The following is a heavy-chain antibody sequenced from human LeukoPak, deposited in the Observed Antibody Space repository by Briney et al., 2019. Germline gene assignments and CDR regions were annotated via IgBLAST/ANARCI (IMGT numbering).Heavy chain of an antibody. J-gene: IGHJ3*02. V-gene: IGHV5-51*01. Sequence: GESLKISCKGSGYSFTSYWIGWVRQLPGKGLEWMGIIYPGDSDTRYSPSFQGQVTISADKSISTAYLQWSSLKASDTAMYYCARKYYYDSSGDYPGVSDAFDIWGQGTMVTVSS. D-gene: IGHD3-22*01. CDR3: ARKYYYDSSGDYPGVSDAFDI. CDR2: IYPGDSDT. CDR1: GYSFTSYW.